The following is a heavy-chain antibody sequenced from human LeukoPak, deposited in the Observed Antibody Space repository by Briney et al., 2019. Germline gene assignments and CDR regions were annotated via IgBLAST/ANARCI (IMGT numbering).Heavy chain of an antibody. Sequence: SETLSLTCAVYGESFSGHCWSWIRQPPGKGLEWIGEINHSGSTNYSPSLKSRVTISLDTSKNQFSLNLSSVTAADTAVYHCARHPRLRPYYFDYWGQGTLVTVSS. D-gene: IGHD4-17*01. CDR3: ARHPRLRPYYFDY. V-gene: IGHV4-34*01. CDR2: INHSGST. J-gene: IGHJ4*02. CDR1: GESFSGHC.